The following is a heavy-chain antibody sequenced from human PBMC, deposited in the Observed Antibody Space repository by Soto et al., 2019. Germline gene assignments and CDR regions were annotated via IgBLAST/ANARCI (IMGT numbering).Heavy chain of an antibody. Sequence: HVQLQESGPGLVKPSEPLSLTCSVSAGSIRPYYWGWVRQSPGEGLEWIAHISYTVAASYNPSLKSRFTISLDTSKNQIALSLMSVTAADTAVYYCVGSLMSRAMESFDYWGQGTLVTVTS. V-gene: IGHV4-59*01. CDR2: ISYTVAA. J-gene: IGHJ4*02. D-gene: IGHD5-18*01. CDR3: VGSLMSRAMESFDY. CDR1: AGSIRPYY.